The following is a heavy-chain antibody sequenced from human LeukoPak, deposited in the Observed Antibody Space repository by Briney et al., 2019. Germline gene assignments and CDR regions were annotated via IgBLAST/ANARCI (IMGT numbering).Heavy chain of an antibody. V-gene: IGHV3-53*01. J-gene: IGHJ4*02. Sequence: GGSLRLSCAASGFSVSTTYMTWVRQAPGKGLDWVSVIFAGGRTYYGDSVKGRFTISRDDSTNTLYLQMNSLRAEDTAIYYCARDRGEGTDYWGQGTLVTVSS. D-gene: IGHD3-10*01. CDR3: ARDRGEGTDY. CDR2: IFAGGRT. CDR1: GFSVSTTY.